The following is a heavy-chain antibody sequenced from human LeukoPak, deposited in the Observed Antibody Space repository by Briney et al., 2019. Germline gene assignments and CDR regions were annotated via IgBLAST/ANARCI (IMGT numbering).Heavy chain of an antibody. J-gene: IGHJ4*02. D-gene: IGHD3-22*01. Sequence: GGSLRLSCAASGFTFSSYWMNWVRQAPGKGLEWVANIKQDGSEEYYVDSVKGRFTISRDNAKDSLYLQMNSLRAEDTAVYYCARHYYDSSGSQSDYWGQGTLVTVSS. CDR3: ARHYYDSSGSQSDY. V-gene: IGHV3-7*01. CDR1: GFTFSSYW. CDR2: IKQDGSEE.